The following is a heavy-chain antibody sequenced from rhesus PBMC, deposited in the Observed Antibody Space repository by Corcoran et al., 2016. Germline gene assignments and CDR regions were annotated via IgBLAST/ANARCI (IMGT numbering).Heavy chain of an antibody. V-gene: IGHV4-106*01. D-gene: IGHD5-12*01. Sequence: QVQLQESGPGLVKPSETLSLTCGVSGGSISDDYYLTWFRQPPGKGLEWIGNIDGRGGGTNYKPSIKKRVNSSIDTSKNQFSLKLSSVTAADTAVDYGARGEYSYSELDYWGQGVLVTVSS. CDR1: GGSISDDYY. CDR2: IDGRGGGT. CDR3: ARGEYSYSELDY. J-gene: IGHJ4*01.